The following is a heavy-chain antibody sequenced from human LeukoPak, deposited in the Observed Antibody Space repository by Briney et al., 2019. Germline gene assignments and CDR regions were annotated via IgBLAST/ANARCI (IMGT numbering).Heavy chain of an antibody. V-gene: IGHV3-30-3*01. CDR3: GRGAAMAGTYYFEY. CDR1: GFTFSSYA. Sequence: PGGSLRLSCAASGFTFSSYAMHWVRQAPGKGLERVAVISYDGSNKYYADSVKGRFTISRDNSKNTLYLQMNSLRAEDTAVYYCGRGAAMAGTYYFEYWGQGTLATVSS. D-gene: IGHD5-18*01. CDR2: ISYDGSNK. J-gene: IGHJ4*02.